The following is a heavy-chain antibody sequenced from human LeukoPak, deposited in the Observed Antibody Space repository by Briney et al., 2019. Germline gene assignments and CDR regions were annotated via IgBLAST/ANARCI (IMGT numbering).Heavy chain of an antibody. CDR2: IYPGDSDT. V-gene: IGHV5-51*01. Sequence: GESLQISCKGSGYSFTSYWIGWGRQMPGKGLEWMGIIYPGDSDTRYSPSFQDQVTISADKSISTAYLQWSSLKASDTAMYYCARLGLDAHFDYWGQGTLVTVSS. J-gene: IGHJ4*02. CDR3: ARLGLDAHFDY. D-gene: IGHD3/OR15-3a*01. CDR1: GYSFTSYW.